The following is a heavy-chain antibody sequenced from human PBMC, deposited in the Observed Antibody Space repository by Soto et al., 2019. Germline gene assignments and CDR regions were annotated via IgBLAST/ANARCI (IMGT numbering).Heavy chain of an antibody. Sequence: EVQLVESGGGLVQPGGSLRLSCAASGFTFSSYWMHWVRQAPGKGLVWVSRINSDGSSTSYADSVKGRFTISRDNAKNTRYLQMNSLRAEDTAVYYCAREVYSSGWHGICYWGQGTLVTVSS. CDR3: AREVYSSGWHGICY. D-gene: IGHD6-19*01. J-gene: IGHJ4*02. CDR2: INSDGSST. CDR1: GFTFSSYW. V-gene: IGHV3-74*01.